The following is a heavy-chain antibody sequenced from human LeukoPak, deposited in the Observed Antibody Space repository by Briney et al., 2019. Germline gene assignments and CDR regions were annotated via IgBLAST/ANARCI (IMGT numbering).Heavy chain of an antibody. J-gene: IGHJ3*02. CDR3: ARVGATTFDAFDI. CDR2: IYYSGST. D-gene: IGHD1-26*01. CDR1: GGSISSYY. V-gene: IGHV4-59*08. Sequence: SETLSLTCTVSGGSISSYYWSWIRQPPGKGLEWIGYIYYSGSTNYNPSLKSRVTISVDASKNQFSLKLSSVTAADTAVYYCARVGATTFDAFDIWGQGTMVTVSS.